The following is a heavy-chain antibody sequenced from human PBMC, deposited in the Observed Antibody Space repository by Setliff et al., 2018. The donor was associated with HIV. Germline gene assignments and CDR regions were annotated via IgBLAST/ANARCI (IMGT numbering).Heavy chain of an antibody. CDR1: GFTFSYYG. D-gene: IGHD3-16*01. Sequence: GGSLRLSCAASGFTFSYYGMHWVRQAPGKGLEWVAVMYSNGINKYYAESVKGRFTVSRDNSKNTLYFQMNSLRAEDTAVYYCAREEGGLYGMDVWGQGTTVTVSS. J-gene: IGHJ6*02. CDR2: MYSNGINK. V-gene: IGHV3-30*03. CDR3: AREEGGLYGMDV.